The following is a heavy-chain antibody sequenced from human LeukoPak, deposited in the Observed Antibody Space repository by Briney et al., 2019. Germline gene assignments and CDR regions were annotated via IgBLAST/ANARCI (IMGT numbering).Heavy chain of an antibody. D-gene: IGHD3-22*01. J-gene: IGHJ3*02. CDR3: ARGYRYYYDSSGYYPDAFDI. CDR2: IIPALGTA. Sequence: VASVKVSCKASGYTFTGYYMHWVRQAPGQGLEWIGGIIPALGTANYAQKFQGRVTMTRDTSISTAYMELSRLRSDDTAVYYCARGYRYYYDSSGYYPDAFDIWGQGTMVTVSS. V-gene: IGHV1-2*02. CDR1: GYTFTGYY.